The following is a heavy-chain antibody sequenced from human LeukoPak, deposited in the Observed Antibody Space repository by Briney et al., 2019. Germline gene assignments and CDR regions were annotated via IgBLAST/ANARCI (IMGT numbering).Heavy chain of an antibody. D-gene: IGHD1-7*01. V-gene: IGHV1-69*02. Sequence: SVKVSCKASGGTFSSYTISWVRQAPGQGLEWMGRIIPILGIANYAQKFQGRVTITADKSTSTAYIELSSLRSEDTAVYYCARGTRGELHSDYWGQGTLVTVSS. J-gene: IGHJ4*02. CDR3: ARGTRGELHSDY. CDR1: GGTFSSYT. CDR2: IIPILGIA.